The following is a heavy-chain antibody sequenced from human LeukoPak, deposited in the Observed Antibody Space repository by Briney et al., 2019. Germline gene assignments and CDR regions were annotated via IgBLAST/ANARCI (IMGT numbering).Heavy chain of an antibody. D-gene: IGHD5-18*01. Sequence: GGSLRLSCAASGFTFSTYAMSWVRQTPGKGLEWVSVISGGGDITYYADSVKGRFTISRDNSENSLYLQMNSLRVEDTAFYYCARDLAYSRLDYWGQGMLVTVSS. CDR2: ISGGGDIT. CDR3: ARDLAYSRLDY. J-gene: IGHJ4*02. CDR1: GFTFSTYA. V-gene: IGHV3-23*01.